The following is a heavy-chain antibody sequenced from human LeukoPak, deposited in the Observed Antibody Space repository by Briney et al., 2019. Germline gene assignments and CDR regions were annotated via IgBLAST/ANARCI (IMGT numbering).Heavy chain of an antibody. D-gene: IGHD1-26*01. J-gene: IGHJ4*02. CDR2: TSDRGDYT. CDR1: GFTFTSYS. V-gene: IGHV3-23*01. Sequence: GGSLRLSCAASGFTFTSYSMSWVRQAPGKGLEWVSGTSDRGDYTYYADSVKGRFTISRDNSKNTLYLQMNSLRTEDTALYFCAKKAQYNGNYPLDYWGQGTLVTVSS. CDR3: AKKAQYNGNYPLDY.